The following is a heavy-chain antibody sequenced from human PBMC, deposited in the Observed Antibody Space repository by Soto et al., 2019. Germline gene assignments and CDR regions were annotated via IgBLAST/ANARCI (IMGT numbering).Heavy chain of an antibody. Sequence: PVGSLRLSCAASGFTFSSYGMHWVRQAPGKGLEWVAVISYDGSNKYYADSVKGRFTISRDNSKNTLYLQMNSLRAEDTAVYYCAKDSDSFDYWGQGTLVTVSS. CDR1: GFTFSSYG. CDR2: ISYDGSNK. CDR3: AKDSDSFDY. V-gene: IGHV3-30*18. J-gene: IGHJ4*02. D-gene: IGHD3-22*01.